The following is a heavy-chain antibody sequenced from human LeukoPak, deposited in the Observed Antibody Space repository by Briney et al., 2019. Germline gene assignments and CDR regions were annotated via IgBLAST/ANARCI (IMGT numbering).Heavy chain of an antibody. CDR2: IYYSGST. V-gene: IGHV4-39*07. D-gene: IGHD3-10*01. CDR1: GGSISSSSYY. Sequence: PSETLSLTCTVSGGSISSSSYYWGRIRQPPGKGLEWIGSIYYSGSTYYNPSLKSRVTISVDTSKNQFSLKLSSVTAADTAVYYCATHPVLLWFGDRRVANDYWGQGTLVTVSS. J-gene: IGHJ4*02. CDR3: ATHPVLLWFGDRRVANDY.